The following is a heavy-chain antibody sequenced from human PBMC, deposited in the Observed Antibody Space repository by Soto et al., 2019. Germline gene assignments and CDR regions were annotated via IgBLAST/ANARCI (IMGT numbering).Heavy chain of an antibody. CDR2: IYYSGST. V-gene: IGHV4-39*02. CDR1: GGSISSSSYY. Sequence: SETLSLTCTVAGGSISSSSYYWGWIRQPPGKGLEWIGSIYYSGSTYYNPSLKSRVTISVDTSKNQFSLKLSPVTAADTAVYYCARDKRYYYGSGSYYYGMDVWGQGTTVTVSS. J-gene: IGHJ6*02. CDR3: ARDKRYYYGSGSYYYGMDV. D-gene: IGHD3-10*01.